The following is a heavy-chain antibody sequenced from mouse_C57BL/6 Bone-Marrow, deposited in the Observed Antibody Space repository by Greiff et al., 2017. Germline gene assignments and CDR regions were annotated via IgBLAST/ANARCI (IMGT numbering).Heavy chain of an antibody. J-gene: IGHJ3*01. CDR1: GFSLTSYG. CDR3: ARAPAH. V-gene: IGHV2-6*01. CDR2: IWGVGST. Sequence: QVQLQQSGPGLVAPSPSLSITCTVSGFSLTSYGVDWVRQSPGKGLEWLGVIWGVGSTNYNSALKSRLSISKDNSKSQVVLKMNSLQTDDTARYYRARAPAHWGQGTPVTDS.